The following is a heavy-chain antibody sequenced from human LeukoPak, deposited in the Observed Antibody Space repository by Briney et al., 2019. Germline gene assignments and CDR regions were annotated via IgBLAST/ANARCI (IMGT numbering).Heavy chain of an antibody. V-gene: IGHV4-34*01. D-gene: IGHD6-13*01. CDR3: ARGIAAAPKGMDV. CDR2: INHSGST. J-gene: IGHJ6*02. CDR1: GGSFSGYY. Sequence: SETLSLTCAVYGGSFSGYYWSWIRQPPGKGLEWIGEINHSGSTNYNPSLKSRVTISVDTSKNQFSLKLSSVTAADTAVYYCARGIAAAPKGMDVWGQGTTVTVSS.